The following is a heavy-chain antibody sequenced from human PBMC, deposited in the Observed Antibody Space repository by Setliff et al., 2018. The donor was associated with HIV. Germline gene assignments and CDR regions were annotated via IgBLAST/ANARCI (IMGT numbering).Heavy chain of an antibody. J-gene: IGHJ6*02. CDR2: LGYDGIKK. CDR1: GFRFRSRG. Sequence: GGSLRLSCAASGFRFRSRGIHWVRQAPGKGLEWVAFLGYDGIKKYYPDSVKGRFTVSRAKSRNILYLQMKRLRVGDTALDYCSKEQEEGRWVGDHYLYYGMDVWGQGTMVTVSS. CDR3: SKEQEEGRWVGDHYLYYGMDV. V-gene: IGHV3-30*02. D-gene: IGHD3-10*01.